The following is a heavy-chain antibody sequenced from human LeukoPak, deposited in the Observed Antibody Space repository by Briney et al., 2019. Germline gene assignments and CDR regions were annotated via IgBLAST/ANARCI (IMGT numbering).Heavy chain of an antibody. CDR1: GFTFSSYS. CDR3: ARFPPIPNIVATITYYYMDV. CDR2: ISDSGGGK. J-gene: IGHJ6*03. D-gene: IGHD5-12*01. V-gene: IGHV3-23*01. Sequence: PGGSLRLSCAASGFTFSSYSMSWVRQAPGKGLEWVSAISDSGGGKYYVDSVKGRFTVSRDNSKNSLYLQMNSLRAEDTAVYYCARFPPIPNIVATITYYYMDVWGKGTTVTISS.